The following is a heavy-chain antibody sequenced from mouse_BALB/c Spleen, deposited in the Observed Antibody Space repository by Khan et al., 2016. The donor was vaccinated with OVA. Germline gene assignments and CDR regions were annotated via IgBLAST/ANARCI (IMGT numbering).Heavy chain of an antibody. J-gene: IGHJ2*01. Sequence: EVQLVESGPGLVKPSQSLSLTCTVTGYSITSDYAWNWIRQFPGNKLEWMGFISYSGSTSYNPSLKSRISITRDTSKNQFFLQLNSVTTEDTATYYWARWDYDAPNYWGQGTTLTVSS. D-gene: IGHD2-4*01. CDR1: GYSITSDYA. CDR2: ISYSGST. V-gene: IGHV3-2*02. CDR3: ARWDYDAPNY.